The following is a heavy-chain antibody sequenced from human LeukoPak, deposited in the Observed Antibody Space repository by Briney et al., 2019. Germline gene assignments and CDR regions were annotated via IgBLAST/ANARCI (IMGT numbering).Heavy chain of an antibody. CDR2: IYYSGST. CDR1: GGSISNYY. V-gene: IGHV4-59*05. CDR3: ARAESYYDFWSGSYGSTWFDP. D-gene: IGHD3-3*01. Sequence: PSETLSLTCTVSGGSISNYYWSWIRQPAGKGLEWIGRIYYSGSTYYNPSLKSRVTISVDTSKNQFSLKLSSVTAADTAVYYCARAESYYDFWSGSYGSTWFDPWGQGTLVTVSS. J-gene: IGHJ5*02.